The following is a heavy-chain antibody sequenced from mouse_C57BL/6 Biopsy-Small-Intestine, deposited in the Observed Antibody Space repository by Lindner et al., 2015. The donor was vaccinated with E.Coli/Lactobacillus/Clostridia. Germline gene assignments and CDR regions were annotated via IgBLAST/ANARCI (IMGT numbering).Heavy chain of an antibody. D-gene: IGHD2-5*01. J-gene: IGHJ2*01. CDR3: ARHGYYSNYFDY. CDR1: GYIFTDYT. Sequence: VQLQESGAELVKPGASVKLPCKASGYIFTDYTIHWVKQRSGQGLEWIGWFYPGSGSLKYNEKFKDKATLTADKSSSTVYMDLSRLTSEDSAVYFCARHGYYSNYFDYWGQGTTLTVSS. V-gene: IGHV1-62-2*01. CDR2: FYPGSGSL.